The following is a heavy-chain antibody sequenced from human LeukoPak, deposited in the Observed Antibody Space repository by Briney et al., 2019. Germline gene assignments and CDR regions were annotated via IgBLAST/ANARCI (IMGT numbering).Heavy chain of an antibody. CDR2: INPNSGGT. Sequence: ASVKVSCKLSGYTLTGYYMHWVGQAPGQGLEGMGRINPNSGGTNYAQKFQGRVTMTRDTSISTAYMELSRLRSDDTAVYYCARGEQQLVDFDYWGQGTLVTVSS. D-gene: IGHD6-13*01. J-gene: IGHJ4*02. V-gene: IGHV1-2*06. CDR1: GYTLTGYY. CDR3: ARGEQQLVDFDY.